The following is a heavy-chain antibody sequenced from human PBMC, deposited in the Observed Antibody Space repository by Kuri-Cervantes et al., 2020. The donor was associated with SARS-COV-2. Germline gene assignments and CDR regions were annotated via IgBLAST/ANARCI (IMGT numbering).Heavy chain of an antibody. CDR3: VRDGDHWNFDY. Sequence: GEPLKISCAGSGFTFSNYWMHWVRQAPGKGLVWVSRINSDGSSTSYADSVKGRFTISRDNAKNTLYLQMNSLRAEDTAVYYCVRDGDHWNFDYWGQGTLVTVSS. CDR1: GFTFSNYW. V-gene: IGHV3-74*01. CDR2: INSDGSST. J-gene: IGHJ4*02. D-gene: IGHD1-1*01.